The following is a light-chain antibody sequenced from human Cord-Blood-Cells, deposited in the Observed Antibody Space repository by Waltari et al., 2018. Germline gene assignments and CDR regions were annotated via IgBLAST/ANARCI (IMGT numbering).Light chain of an antibody. CDR1: SSDVGGYNY. CDR2: DVS. J-gene: IGLJ3*02. CDR3: CSYAGSYTNWV. V-gene: IGLV2-11*01. Sequence: QSALTQPRSVSGSPVQSVTISCTGTSSDVGGYNYVSWYQQHPGKAPKLMIYDVSKRPAGVPDRFSGSKSGNTASLTISGLQAEDEADYYCCSYAGSYTNWVFGGGTKLTVL.